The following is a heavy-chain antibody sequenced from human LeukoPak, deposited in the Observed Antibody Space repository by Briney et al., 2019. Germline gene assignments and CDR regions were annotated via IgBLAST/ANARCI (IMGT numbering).Heavy chain of an antibody. J-gene: IGHJ4*02. CDR2: IYYSGST. CDR1: GGSISSNNYY. CDR3: ARLGDGYKTANFDY. V-gene: IGHV4-39*01. D-gene: IGHD5-24*01. Sequence: PSETLSLTCTVSGGSISSNNYYWAWIRQPPGKGLEWIGTIYYSGSTYYKSSLKSRLTISVDTFKNQFSLKLTSVTAADTAVYYCARLGDGYKTANFDYWGQGTLVTVSS.